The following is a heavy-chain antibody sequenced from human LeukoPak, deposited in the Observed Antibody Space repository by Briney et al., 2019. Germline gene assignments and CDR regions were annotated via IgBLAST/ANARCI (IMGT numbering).Heavy chain of an antibody. D-gene: IGHD3-22*01. Sequence: GGSLRLSCAASGFSFSSYAMTWVRQAPGKGLEWVSGIDATGGVTPYGDSVKGRFTISRDNSKNTLYLQMNNLRAEDTAVYYCARDLPDYYYDSSGIDYWGQGTLVTVSS. J-gene: IGHJ4*02. CDR2: IDATGGVT. CDR1: GFSFSSYA. CDR3: ARDLPDYYYDSSGIDY. V-gene: IGHV3-23*01.